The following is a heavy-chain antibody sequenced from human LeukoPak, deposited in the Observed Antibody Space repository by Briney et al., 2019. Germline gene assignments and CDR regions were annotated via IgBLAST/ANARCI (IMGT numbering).Heavy chain of an antibody. CDR1: GFTFGDYA. J-gene: IGHJ4*02. CDR2: IRSKAYGGTT. Sequence: GGSLRLSCTASGFTFGDYAMSWVRQAPGKGLEWVGFIRSKAYGGTTEYAASVKGRFTISRDDSKSIAYLQMNSLKTEDTAVYYCTVRRTVPAAMGGGYWGQGTLVTVSS. D-gene: IGHD2-2*01. V-gene: IGHV3-49*04. CDR3: TVRRTVPAAMGGGY.